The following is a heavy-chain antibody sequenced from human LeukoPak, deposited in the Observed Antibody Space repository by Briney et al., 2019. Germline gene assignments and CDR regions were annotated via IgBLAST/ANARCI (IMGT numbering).Heavy chain of an antibody. Sequence: ASVRVSCKASGYTFTVYYMHWVRQAPGQGLEWMGWINPNSGGTNYAQKFQGRVTMTRDTSISTAYMELSRLRSDDTAVYYCARALHDFWSGYLSYFDYWGQGTLVTVSS. CDR1: GYTFTVYY. CDR3: ARALHDFWSGYLSYFDY. CDR2: INPNSGGT. V-gene: IGHV1-2*02. D-gene: IGHD3-3*01. J-gene: IGHJ4*02.